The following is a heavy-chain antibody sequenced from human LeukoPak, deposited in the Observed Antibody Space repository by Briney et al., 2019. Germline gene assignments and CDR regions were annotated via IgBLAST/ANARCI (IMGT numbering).Heavy chain of an antibody. J-gene: IGHJ6*03. CDR2: SYSVGAT. D-gene: IGHD2-2*01. Sequence: GGALTLSCAASGFTVSSNLMTWVRQSPGRGLEWLSSSYSVGATYYADSVKGRFTISRDNSKNTLYLPMNSLRAEDTAVYYCAKDPCTSCSSMAVWGKGTTVTASS. CDR3: AKDPCTSCSSMAV. CDR1: GFTVSSNL. V-gene: IGHV3-53*05.